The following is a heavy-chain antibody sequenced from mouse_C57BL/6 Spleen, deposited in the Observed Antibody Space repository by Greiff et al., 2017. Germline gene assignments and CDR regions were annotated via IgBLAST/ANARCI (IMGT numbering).Heavy chain of an antibody. V-gene: IGHV1-52*01. J-gene: IGHJ3*01. CDR3: ASEYYGGSVSCFAY. CDR1: GYTFTSYW. CDR2: IYPSDSET. Sequence: VQLQQSGAELVRPGSSVKLSCKASGYTFTSYWMHWVKQRPRQGLEWIGNIYPSDSETHYNQKFKDKATLTVDKSSSTAYMQHSSLTSEDSAVYACASEYYGGSVSCFAYWGQGTLLTVSA. D-gene: IGHD1-2*01.